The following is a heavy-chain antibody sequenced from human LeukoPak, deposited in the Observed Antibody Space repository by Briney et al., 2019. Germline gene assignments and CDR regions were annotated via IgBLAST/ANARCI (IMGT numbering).Heavy chain of an antibody. V-gene: IGHV3-11*04. CDR3: ARGGPPYYDFWSGYYHYYFDY. D-gene: IGHD3-3*01. CDR2: ISSSGSTI. CDR1: GFTFSDYY. Sequence: NPGGSLRLSCAASGFTFSDYYMSWIRQAPGKGLEWVSYISSSGSTIYYADSVKGRFTISRDNAENSLYLQMNSLRAEDTAVYYCARGGPPYYDFWSGYYHYYFDYWGQGTLVTVSS. J-gene: IGHJ4*02.